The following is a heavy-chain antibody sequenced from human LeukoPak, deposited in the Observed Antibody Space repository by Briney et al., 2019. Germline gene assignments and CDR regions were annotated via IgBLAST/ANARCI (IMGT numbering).Heavy chain of an antibody. D-gene: IGHD4-17*01. CDR3: ARDGEYGDYSWFDP. CDR1: GGSLFGAY. CDR2: IYDTGST. Sequence: PSETLSLTCTVSGGSLFGAYWSWIRQSPGKGLEWIGYIYDTGSTNYNPSLKSRVTISVDTSKNQFSLKLSSVTAADTAVYYCARDGEYGDYSWFDPWGQGTLVTVSS. J-gene: IGHJ5*02. V-gene: IGHV4-59*01.